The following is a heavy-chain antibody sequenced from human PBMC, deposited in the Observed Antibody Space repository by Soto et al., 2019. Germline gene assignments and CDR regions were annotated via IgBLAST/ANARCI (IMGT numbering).Heavy chain of an antibody. Sequence: VSCKASGGTFSSYAISWVRQAPGQGLEWMGGIIPIFGTANYAQKFQGRVTITADESTSTAYMELSSLRSEDTAVYYCARHDCISTSCYYYYYYGMDVWGQGTTVTVSS. J-gene: IGHJ6*02. CDR3: ARHDCISTSCYYYYYYGMDV. CDR2: IIPIFGTA. V-gene: IGHV1-69*01. D-gene: IGHD2-2*01. CDR1: GGTFSSYA.